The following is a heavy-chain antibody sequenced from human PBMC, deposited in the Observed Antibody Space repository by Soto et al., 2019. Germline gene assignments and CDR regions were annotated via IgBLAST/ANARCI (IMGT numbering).Heavy chain of an antibody. D-gene: IGHD3-10*01. CDR3: ATSMVRGGSGMDV. Sequence: GGSLRLSCAASGFTFSSYGMHWVRQAPGKGLEWVAVISYDGSNKYYADSVKGRFTISRDNSKNTLYLQMNSLRAEDTAVYYCATSMVRGGSGMDVWGQGTTVTVSS. J-gene: IGHJ6*02. CDR1: GFTFSSYG. V-gene: IGHV3-30*03. CDR2: ISYDGSNK.